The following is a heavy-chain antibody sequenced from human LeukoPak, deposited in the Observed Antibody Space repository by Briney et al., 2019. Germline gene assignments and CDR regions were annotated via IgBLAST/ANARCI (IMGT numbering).Heavy chain of an antibody. J-gene: IGHJ4*02. V-gene: IGHV4-61*02. CDR2: TYSSGST. Sequence: SAETLSLTCTVSGGSISSGDYYWSWIRRPAGKGLEWIGRTYSSGSTSYNPSLKSRVTISVDTSKDQFSLNLSSVTAADTAVYYCARGGGSRWPFGYWGQVALVTVSS. CDR1: GGSISSGDYY. D-gene: IGHD4-23*01. CDR3: ARGGGSRWPFGY.